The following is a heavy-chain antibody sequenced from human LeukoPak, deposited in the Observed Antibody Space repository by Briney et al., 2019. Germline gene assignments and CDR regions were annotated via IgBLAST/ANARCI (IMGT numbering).Heavy chain of an antibody. CDR1: GFIFSRYW. V-gene: IGHV3-7*01. J-gene: IGHJ4*02. CDR3: AREGITAAADY. D-gene: IGHD6-13*01. CDR2: IKQDGSAQ. Sequence: GGSLRLSCAASGFIFSRYWMNWVRQAPGKGLEWVANIKQDGSAQNYVDSVKGRFTISRDNAGNSLYLQVDSLRAEDTAVYYCAREGITAAADYWGQGTLVTVSS.